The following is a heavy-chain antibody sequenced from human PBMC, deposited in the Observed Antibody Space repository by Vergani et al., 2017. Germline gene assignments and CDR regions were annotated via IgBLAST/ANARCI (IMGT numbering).Heavy chain of an antibody. CDR3: AGVPNTPGYSSSWYRPRESHGMDV. CDR2: INHSGST. Sequence: QVQLQQWGAGLLKPSETLSLTCAVYGGSFSGYYWSWIRQPPGKGLEWIGEINHSGSTNYNPSLKSRVTISVETSKNQFSLKRSSLTAADPAVYYCAGVPNTPGYSSSWYRPRESHGMDVWGQGTTVTVSS. D-gene: IGHD6-13*01. J-gene: IGHJ6*02. V-gene: IGHV4-34*01. CDR1: GGSFSGYY.